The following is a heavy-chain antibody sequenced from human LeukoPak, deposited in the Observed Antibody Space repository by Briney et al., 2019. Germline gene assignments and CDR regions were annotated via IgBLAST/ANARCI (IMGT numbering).Heavy chain of an antibody. D-gene: IGHD3-3*01. CDR2: IYYSGST. Sequence: SETLSLTCTVSGGSISSYYWSWIRQPPGKGLEWIGYIYYSGSTNYNPSLKSRVTISVDTSKNQFSLKLSSVTAADTAVYYCARVCKMRDFWSGYYYYGMDVWGQGTTVTVSS. CDR3: ARVCKMRDFWSGYYYYGMDV. V-gene: IGHV4-59*01. CDR1: GGSISSYY. J-gene: IGHJ6*02.